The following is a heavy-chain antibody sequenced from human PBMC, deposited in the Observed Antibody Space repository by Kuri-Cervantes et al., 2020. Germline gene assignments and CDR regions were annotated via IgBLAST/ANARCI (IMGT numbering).Heavy chain of an antibody. CDR3: ARDGGSSSWYSLDGGMDV. Sequence: GESLKISCAVSGFTVSSNYMSWVRQAPGKGLEWASVIYSGGSTYYADSVKGRFTISRDNSKNTLYLQMNSLRAEDTAVYYCARDGGSSSWYSLDGGMDVWGQGTTVTVSS. D-gene: IGHD6-13*01. CDR2: IYSGGST. V-gene: IGHV3-53*05. CDR1: GFTVSSNY. J-gene: IGHJ6*02.